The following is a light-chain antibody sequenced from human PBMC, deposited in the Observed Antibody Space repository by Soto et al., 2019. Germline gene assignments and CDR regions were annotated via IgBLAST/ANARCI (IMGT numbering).Light chain of an antibody. CDR3: QQLTTWPPPT. CDR2: DAS. CDR1: RYVGTY. Sequence: VLTQSPAILSLSVGERATLSCRASRYVGTYVAWYQQKPGQAPRLLVYDASNRATGIPPRFSGSVSGTDFTLPISGLELDDFAVYYCQQLTTWPPPTFGGGTTVEIK. V-gene: IGKV3-11*01. J-gene: IGKJ4*01.